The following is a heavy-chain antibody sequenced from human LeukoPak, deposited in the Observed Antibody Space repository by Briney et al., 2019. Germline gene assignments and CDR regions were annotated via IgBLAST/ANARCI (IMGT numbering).Heavy chain of an antibody. CDR2: ISGSGGST. CDR1: GFTFSSYA. CDR3: AKGGRFGERYFDY. V-gene: IGHV3-23*01. Sequence: GGSLRLSCAASGFTFSSYAVSWVRQAPGKGLEWVSAISGSGGSTYYADSVKGRFTISRDNSKNTLYLQMNSLRAGDTAVYYCAKGGRFGERYFDYWGQGTLVTVSS. D-gene: IGHD3-10*01. J-gene: IGHJ4*02.